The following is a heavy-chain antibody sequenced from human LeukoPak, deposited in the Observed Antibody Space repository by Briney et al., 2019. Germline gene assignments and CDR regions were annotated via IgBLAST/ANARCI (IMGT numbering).Heavy chain of an antibody. CDR3: ARYGHSPFFDY. Sequence: ASVTVSCKASGYTFANYHMNWVRQAPGQGLEWMGIINPSGGSTTNAQKFQGRVIITRDMSTSTVFMELSSLRSEDTAVYFCARYGHSPFFDYWGQGTLVIVSS. CDR1: GYTFANYH. CDR2: INPSGGST. J-gene: IGHJ4*02. D-gene: IGHD4-17*01. V-gene: IGHV1-46*01.